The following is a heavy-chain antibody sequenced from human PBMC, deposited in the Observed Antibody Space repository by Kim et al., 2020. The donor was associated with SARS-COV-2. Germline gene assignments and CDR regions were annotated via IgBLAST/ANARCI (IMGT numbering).Heavy chain of an antibody. CDR1: GGSISSSSSY. CDR2: IYYSGST. CDR3: ARSSSSSWYGYYYYGMDV. Sequence: SETLSLTCTVSGGSISSSSSYWGWIRQPPGKGLEWIGSIYYSGSTYFNPSLKSRVTISVDTSKNQFSLKLSSVTAADTAVYYCARSSSSSWYGYYYYGMDVWGQGTTVTVSS. V-gene: IGHV4-39*01. J-gene: IGHJ6*02. D-gene: IGHD6-13*01.